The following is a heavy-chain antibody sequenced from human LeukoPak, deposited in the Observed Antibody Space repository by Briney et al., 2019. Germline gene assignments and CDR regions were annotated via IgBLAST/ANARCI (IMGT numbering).Heavy chain of an antibody. V-gene: IGHV4-30-4*08. CDR2: IYYSGST. Sequence: TSQTLSLTCTVSGGSISSGDYSWSWIRQPPGKGLEWIGYIYYSGSTYYNPSLKSRVTISVDTSKNQFSLKLSSVTAADTAVYYCARVVDYASPGFDYWGQGTLVTVSS. D-gene: IGHD2-2*01. J-gene: IGHJ4*02. CDR3: ARVVDYASPGFDY. CDR1: GGSISSGDYS.